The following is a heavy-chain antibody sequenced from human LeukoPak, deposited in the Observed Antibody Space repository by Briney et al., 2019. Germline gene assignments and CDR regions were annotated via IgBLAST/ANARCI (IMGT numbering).Heavy chain of an antibody. Sequence: AGRSLRLSCAASGFTFSSYGMHWVRQAPGKGLEWVAVIWYDGSNKYYADSVRGRFTISRDSSKNTLYLQMNSLRAEDTAVYYCAKSGRNWAYLEYWGQGTLVTVSS. V-gene: IGHV3-33*06. CDR1: GFTFSSYG. CDR3: AKSGRNWAYLEY. D-gene: IGHD7-27*01. CDR2: IWYDGSNK. J-gene: IGHJ4*02.